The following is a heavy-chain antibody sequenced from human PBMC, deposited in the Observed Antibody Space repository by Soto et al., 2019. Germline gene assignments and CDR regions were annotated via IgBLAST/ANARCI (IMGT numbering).Heavy chain of an antibody. J-gene: IGHJ6*02. CDR3: AMVDNYVSPTPQDV. V-gene: IGHV1-18*01. CDR1: GYILVNYG. Sequence: QVQLVQSGDEVRQPGSAVKVSFKASGYILVNYGIAWVRQAPGQGLEWMGWISPYSGNLHYASKVQGRLTMTTDTSTSTAYMDLGSLISDDTAVYYCAMVDNYVSPTPQDVWGQGTTVTVSS. D-gene: IGHD3-16*01. CDR2: ISPYSGNL.